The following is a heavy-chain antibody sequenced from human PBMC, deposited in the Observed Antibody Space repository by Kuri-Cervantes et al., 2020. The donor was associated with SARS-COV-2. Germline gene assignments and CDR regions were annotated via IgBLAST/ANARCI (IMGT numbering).Heavy chain of an antibody. J-gene: IGHJ4*02. CDR2: IYHSGST. CDR3: GRVSWIQLWRRYSDS. D-gene: IGHD5-18*01. Sequence: SETLSLTCTVSGYSISSGYYWGWIRQPPGKGLEWIGSIYHSGSTYYNPSLMGRVTISLDTSKNQASLRLTSATAADTAVYYCGRVSWIQLWRRYSDSWGQGTLVTVSS. CDR1: GYSISSGYY. V-gene: IGHV4-38-2*02.